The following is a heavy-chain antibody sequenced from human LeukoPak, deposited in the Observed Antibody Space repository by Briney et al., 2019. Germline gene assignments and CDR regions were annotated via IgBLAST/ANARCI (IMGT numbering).Heavy chain of an antibody. CDR3: ARDSDMYFDL. CDR2: LSSGESTV. CDR1: GFTFNIYS. J-gene: IGHJ2*01. D-gene: IGHD3-10*01. V-gene: IGHV3-48*04. Sequence: GGSLRLSCAASGFTFNIYSMNWVRQAPGKGLEWISYLSSGESTVHYAASVQGRFTVARDNAENSLYLQMNSLRAEDTAVYYCARDSDMYFDLWGRGTLVTVSS.